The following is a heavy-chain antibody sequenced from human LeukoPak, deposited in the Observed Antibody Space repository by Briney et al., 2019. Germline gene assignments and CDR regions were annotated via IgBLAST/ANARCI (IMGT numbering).Heavy chain of an antibody. CDR1: GGSLSSSSYY. CDR2: IYYSGST. V-gene: IGHV4-39*07. D-gene: IGHD2-15*01. Sequence: SETLSLTCTVSGGSLSSSSYYWGWIRQPPGTGLEWIGSIYYSGSTYYNPSLKSRVTISVDTSKNQFSLKLSSVTAADTAVYYCASYCSGGSCYPYYYYGMDVWGQGTTVTVSS. CDR3: ASYCSGGSCYPYYYYGMDV. J-gene: IGHJ6*02.